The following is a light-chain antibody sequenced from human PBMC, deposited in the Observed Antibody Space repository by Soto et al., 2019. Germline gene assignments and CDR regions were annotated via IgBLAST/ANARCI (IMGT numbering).Light chain of an antibody. Sequence: EIVLTQSPGTLSLSPGERATLSCRASQSVSNNYLAWYQQKPGQAPRLLIYGASNRATGIPARFSGSGSGTDFTLTISRLEPEDFAVYYCQQYGSSPPITFGQGTRLEI. CDR2: GAS. CDR3: QQYGSSPPIT. J-gene: IGKJ5*01. V-gene: IGKV3-20*01. CDR1: QSVSNNY.